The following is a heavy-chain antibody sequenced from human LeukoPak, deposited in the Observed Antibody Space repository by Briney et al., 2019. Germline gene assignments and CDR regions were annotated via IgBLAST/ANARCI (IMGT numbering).Heavy chain of an antibody. CDR3: ARETIVGAQLIDY. D-gene: IGHD1-26*01. V-gene: IGHV4-4*02. Sequence: PSGTLSLTCTIFGGSINGSNWWNWVRQSPGKGLEWIGEIFRSGETNYNSSLESRLTISVDRTKNQFSLRLNSVTAADTAVYYCARETIVGAQLIDYWGQGTLVTVSS. CDR1: GGSINGSNW. J-gene: IGHJ4*02. CDR2: IFRSGET.